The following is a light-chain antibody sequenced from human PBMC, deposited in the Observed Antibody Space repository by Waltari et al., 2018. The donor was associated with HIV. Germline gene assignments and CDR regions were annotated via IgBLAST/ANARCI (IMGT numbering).Light chain of an antibody. Sequence: SYELTQPLSVSVALGQTARLSCGGSNIGTQDVHWYQQKPGQAPSLVIFNDKNRPTWVPERLSGSKSRNTATLTSSGVQAGDAAVYYCQVWHYSVVFGGGTNLTVL. V-gene: IGLV3-9*01. CDR3: QVWHYSVV. J-gene: IGLJ2*01. CDR1: NIGTQD. CDR2: NDK.